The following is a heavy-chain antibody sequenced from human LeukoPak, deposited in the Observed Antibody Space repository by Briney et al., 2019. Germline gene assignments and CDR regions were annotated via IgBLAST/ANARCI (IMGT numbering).Heavy chain of an antibody. Sequence: ASVKVSCKASGYTFINYYMHWVRQAPGQGLEGMGIINPSGVSAYYAQKFQGRVTMTSDVSTSTFHMELSSLRSEDTAVYYCARPVDTASLVNWGGGTLVTVSS. V-gene: IGHV1-46*01. CDR2: INPSGVSA. CDR1: GYTFINYY. CDR3: ARPVDTASLVN. J-gene: IGHJ4*02. D-gene: IGHD5-18*01.